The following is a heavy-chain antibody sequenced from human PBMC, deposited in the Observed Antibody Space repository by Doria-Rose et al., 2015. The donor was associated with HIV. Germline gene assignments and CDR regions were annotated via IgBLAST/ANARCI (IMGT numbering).Heavy chain of an antibody. CDR1: GVSLTTSGMR. J-gene: IGHJ5*02. CDR3: ARTKIFGVEHWFDP. V-gene: IGHV2-70*04. CDR2: IDWDDDK. Sequence: QVTLKESGPALVKRTQTLTLTCTFSGVSLTTSGMRVSWIRQPPGKALEWLARIDWDDDKFYSESLKTRVAISRDTSKKEVVLTMTNMDSADTATYYCARTKIFGVEHWFDPWGQGTLVTVSS. D-gene: IGHD3-3*01.